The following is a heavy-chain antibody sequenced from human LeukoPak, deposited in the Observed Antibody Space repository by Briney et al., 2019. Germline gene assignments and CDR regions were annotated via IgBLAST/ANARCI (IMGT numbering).Heavy chain of an antibody. D-gene: IGHD2/OR15-2a*01. Sequence: GGSLRLSCAASGFTFNDHYMDWVRQAPGKGLEWVGRIRKKVNSYTTEYAATVKGRLTISRDDSKNSLYLQMNSLKTEDTAVYYCARGYCRSTTSCYFDYWGQGTLVTVSS. CDR3: ARGYCRSTTSCYFDY. CDR1: GFTFNDHY. V-gene: IGHV3-72*01. J-gene: IGHJ4*02. CDR2: IRKKVNSYTT.